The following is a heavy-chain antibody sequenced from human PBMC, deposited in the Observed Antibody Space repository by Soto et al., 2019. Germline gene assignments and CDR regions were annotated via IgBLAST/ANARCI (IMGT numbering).Heavy chain of an antibody. CDR2: INAANGDT. Sequence: ASVKVSCKASGYTFTSYGIHWVRQAPGQRLEWMGWINAANGDTKYSPKFQGRVTITRDTSASTAYMELSSLRSEDTAVYYCVRRHVSATGTDWFDPWGQGTLVTVSS. V-gene: IGHV1-3*01. CDR3: VRRHVSATGTDWFDP. J-gene: IGHJ5*02. CDR1: GYTFTSYG. D-gene: IGHD6-13*01.